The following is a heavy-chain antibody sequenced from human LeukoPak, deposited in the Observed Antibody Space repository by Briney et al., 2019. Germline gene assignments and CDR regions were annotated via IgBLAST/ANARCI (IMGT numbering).Heavy chain of an antibody. CDR2: IWYDGSNK. J-gene: IGHJ4*02. CDR1: GFTFSSYG. Sequence: GGSLRLSCAASGFTFSSYGMHWVRQAPGKGLEWVAVIWYDGSNKYYADSVKGRFTISRDNSKNTLYLQMNSLRAEDTAVYYCARDLEGSSTPFGYWGQGTLVTVSS. CDR3: ARDLEGSSTPFGY. V-gene: IGHV3-33*01. D-gene: IGHD6-13*01.